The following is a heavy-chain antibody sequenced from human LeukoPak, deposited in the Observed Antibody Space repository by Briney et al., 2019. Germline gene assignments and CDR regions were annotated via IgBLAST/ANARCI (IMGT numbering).Heavy chain of an antibody. D-gene: IGHD3-22*01. V-gene: IGHV1-2*02. Sequence: GASVKVSCKASGCTFTGYYMHWVRQAPGQGLEWMGWINPNSGGTNYAQRFQGRVTMTRDTSISTAYIELNRLRSDDTAVYYCARGGDSSGYYSSQGDYWGQGTLVTVSS. CDR2: INPNSGGT. CDR3: ARGGDSSGYYSSQGDY. J-gene: IGHJ4*02. CDR1: GCTFTGYY.